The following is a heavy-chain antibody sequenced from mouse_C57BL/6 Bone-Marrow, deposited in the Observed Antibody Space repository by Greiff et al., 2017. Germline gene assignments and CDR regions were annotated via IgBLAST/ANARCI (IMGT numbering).Heavy chain of an antibody. J-gene: IGHJ3*01. Sequence: VKLQESGAELARPGASVKLSCKASGYTFTSYGISWVKQRTGQGLEWIGEIYPRSGNTYYNEKFKGKATLTADKSSSTAYMELRSLTSEDSAVYFCARLYGKGAWFAYWGQGTLVTVSA. CDR3: ARLYGKGAWFAY. CDR1: GYTFTSYG. CDR2: IYPRSGNT. V-gene: IGHV1-81*01. D-gene: IGHD2-1*01.